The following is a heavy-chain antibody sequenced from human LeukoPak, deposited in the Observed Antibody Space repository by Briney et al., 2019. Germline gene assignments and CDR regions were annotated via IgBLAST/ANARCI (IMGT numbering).Heavy chain of an antibody. CDR3: TTYSSSWYSETY. CDR2: IRSKAYGGTT. CDR1: GFTFGDYA. Sequence: GGSPRLSCAASGFTFGDYAMSWVRQAPGKGLEWVGFIRSKAYGGTTEYAASVKGRFTISRDDSKSIAYLQMNSLKTEDTAVYYCTTYSSSWYSETYWGQGTLVTVSS. V-gene: IGHV3-49*04. J-gene: IGHJ4*02. D-gene: IGHD6-13*01.